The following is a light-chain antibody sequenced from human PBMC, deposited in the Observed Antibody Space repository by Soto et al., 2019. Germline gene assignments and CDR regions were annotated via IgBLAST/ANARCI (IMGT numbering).Light chain of an antibody. Sequence: DIQLTQSPSFLSASVGDRVTITCQASQGISSYLAWYQQKPGKAPKLLIYAASTLQSGVPSRFSGSGSGTEFTLTISSLQPEDFATDYCQQLNSYLCTFGQGTKLEIK. CDR2: AAS. J-gene: IGKJ2*02. V-gene: IGKV1-9*01. CDR1: QGISSY. CDR3: QQLNSYLCT.